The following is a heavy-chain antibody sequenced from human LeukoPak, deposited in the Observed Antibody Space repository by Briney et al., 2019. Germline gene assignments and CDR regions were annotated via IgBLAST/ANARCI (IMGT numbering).Heavy chain of an antibody. CDR2: INHSGST. CDR1: GGSFSGYY. V-gene: IGHV4-34*01. Sequence: SETLSLTCAVYGGSFSGYYWSWIRQPPGKGLEWIGEINHSGSTNYNPSLKSRVTISVDTSKNQFSLKLSSVTAADTAVYYCARSDAPNYDSSGYYSLAFDYWGQGTLVTVSS. J-gene: IGHJ4*02. D-gene: IGHD3-22*01. CDR3: ARSDAPNYDSSGYYSLAFDY.